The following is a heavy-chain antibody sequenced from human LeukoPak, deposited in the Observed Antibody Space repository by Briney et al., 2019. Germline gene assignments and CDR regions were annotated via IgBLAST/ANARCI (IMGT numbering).Heavy chain of an antibody. Sequence: PGESLQISFQGSGYSFPNYWIAWVRPMPGKGREWMGIIYPGESDTRYSPPFQGQVTISAHQSISTAYLQWSSLKASDTAMYYCARRTYDYDSSGNCVGSGCYYYGMDVWGQGTTVTVSS. CDR2: IYPGESDT. J-gene: IGHJ6*02. CDR1: GYSFPNYW. CDR3: ARRTYDYDSSGNCVGSGCYYYGMDV. V-gene: IGHV5-51*01. D-gene: IGHD3-22*01.